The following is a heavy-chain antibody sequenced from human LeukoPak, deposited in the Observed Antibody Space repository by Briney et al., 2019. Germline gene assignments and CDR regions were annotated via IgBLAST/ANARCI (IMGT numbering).Heavy chain of an antibody. J-gene: IGHJ4*02. CDR3: ARHIFPDGSPFDS. V-gene: IGHV4-59*08. D-gene: IGHD3-10*01. CDR2: ISYTGNT. CDR1: GDSITNNH. Sequence: SETLSLTCTVSGDSITNNHWSWIRQPRGKGLEWLGHISYTGNTNYNPSLKSRLTISVDTSKNHFSLTLTSVTAADTALYYCARHIFPDGSPFDSWGQGSLVTVSS.